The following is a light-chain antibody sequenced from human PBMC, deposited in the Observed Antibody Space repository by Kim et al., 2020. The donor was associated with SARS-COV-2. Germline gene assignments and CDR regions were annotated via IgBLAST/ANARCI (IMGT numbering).Light chain of an antibody. J-gene: IGLJ3*02. CDR2: KDS. CDR1: PFHKQS. Sequence: SPGQSARTPCSADPFHKQSVYWSQQKPGQPTVLVIYKDSERPSGCLSRFHDSTAETTVTLTTSGAQPEDEADYYFQSADTSGTYRLSGGGTQLTVL. V-gene: IGLV3-25*03. CDR3: QSADTSGTYRL.